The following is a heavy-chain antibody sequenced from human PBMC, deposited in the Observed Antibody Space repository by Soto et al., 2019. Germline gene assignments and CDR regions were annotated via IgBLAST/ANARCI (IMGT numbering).Heavy chain of an antibody. J-gene: IGHJ6*02. CDR2: IYDSGNT. Sequence: QVQLQQSGPGLVKPLGTLSLTCGVSGDSITTYKWWTWVRQTPSRGLEWIGEIYDSGNTRYNPSLKSPVTISKDTSNNQLSLKLNSVTVADTAVYYCATCQLGEYYYSMDMWGQGTTVTVSS. V-gene: IGHV4-4*02. D-gene: IGHD7-27*01. CDR3: ATCQLGEYYYSMDM. CDR1: GDSITTYKW.